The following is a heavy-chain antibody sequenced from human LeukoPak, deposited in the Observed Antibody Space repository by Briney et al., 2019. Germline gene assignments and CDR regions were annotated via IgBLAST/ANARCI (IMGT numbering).Heavy chain of an antibody. CDR1: GFTFSSYS. CDR3: TKGGGIHVSFDY. CDR2: IYSGGTT. J-gene: IGHJ4*02. D-gene: IGHD3-16*01. V-gene: IGHV3-66*01. Sequence: PGGSLRLSCAASGFTFSSYSMSWVRQAPGKGLEWVSVIYSGGTTYYADSVKGRFTISRDNSKNTLFLHMNSLIAEDTAVYYCTKGGGIHVSFDYWGQGTLVTVSS.